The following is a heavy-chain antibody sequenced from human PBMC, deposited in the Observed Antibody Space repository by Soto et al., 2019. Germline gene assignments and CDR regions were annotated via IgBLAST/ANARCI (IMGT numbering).Heavy chain of an antibody. J-gene: IGHJ6*02. CDR3: ASLGYSYESGMDV. CDR1: GYSFTSYW. D-gene: IGHD5-18*01. V-gene: IGHV5-51*01. Sequence: GESLKISCKGSGYSFTSYWIGRVRQMPGKGLEWMGIIYPGDSDTRYSPSFQGQVTISADKSISTAYLQWSSLKASDTAMYYCASLGYSYESGMDVWGQGTTVTVSS. CDR2: IYPGDSDT.